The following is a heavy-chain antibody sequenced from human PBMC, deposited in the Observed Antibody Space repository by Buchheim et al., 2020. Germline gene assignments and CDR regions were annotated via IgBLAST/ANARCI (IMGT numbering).Heavy chain of an antibody. CDR3: TKGEYYDFWSGFGY. CDR1: GFTFSSYG. V-gene: IGHV3-30*18. J-gene: IGHJ4*02. CDR2: ISYDGSNK. Sequence: QVQLVESGGGVVQPGRSLRLSCAASGFTFSSYGMHWVRQAPGKGLEWVAVISYDGSNKYYADSVKGRFTFSRDNSKNKLYLQMNSLRAEDTAVYYCTKGEYYDFWSGFGYWGQGTL. D-gene: IGHD3-3*01.